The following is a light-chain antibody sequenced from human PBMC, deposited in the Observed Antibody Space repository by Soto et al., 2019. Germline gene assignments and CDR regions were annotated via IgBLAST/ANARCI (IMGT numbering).Light chain of an antibody. V-gene: IGKV1-5*03. CDR1: QSISSW. CDR2: KAS. J-gene: IGKJ1*01. Sequence: DLQMTQSPSTLSASVGARVTITCRASQSISSWLAWYQQKPGKAPKLLIYKASSLESGVPSRFSGSGSGTELTITISSLQPDDGETYDGQQYNSYFWTFGQGTKVDIK. CDR3: QQYNSYFWT.